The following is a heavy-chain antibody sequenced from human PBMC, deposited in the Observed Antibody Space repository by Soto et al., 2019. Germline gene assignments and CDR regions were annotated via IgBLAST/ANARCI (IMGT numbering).Heavy chain of an antibody. CDR2: ISSSSSTI. V-gene: IGHV3-48*02. Sequence: GGSLRLSCAASGFTFSSYSMNWVRQAPGKGLEWVSYISSSSSTIYYADSVKGRFTISRDNAKNSLYLQMNSLRDEDTAVYYCARDEYMVRGVINYFDYWGQGTLVTVSS. D-gene: IGHD3-10*01. J-gene: IGHJ4*02. CDR1: GFTFSSYS. CDR3: ARDEYMVRGVINYFDY.